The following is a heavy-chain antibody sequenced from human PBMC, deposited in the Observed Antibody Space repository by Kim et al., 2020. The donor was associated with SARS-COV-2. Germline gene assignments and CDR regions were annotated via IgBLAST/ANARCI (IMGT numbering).Heavy chain of an antibody. J-gene: IGHJ4*02. V-gene: IGHV1-2*02. CDR2: INPNSGGT. Sequence: ASVKVSCKASGYTFTGYYMHWVRQAPGQGLEWMGWINPNSGGTNYAQKFQGRVTMTRDTSISTAYMELSRLRSDDTAVYYCARGKSSRGYCTNGVCLRAFDYWGQGTLVTVSS. CDR1: GYTFTGYY. CDR3: ARGKSSRGYCTNGVCLRAFDY. D-gene: IGHD2-8*01.